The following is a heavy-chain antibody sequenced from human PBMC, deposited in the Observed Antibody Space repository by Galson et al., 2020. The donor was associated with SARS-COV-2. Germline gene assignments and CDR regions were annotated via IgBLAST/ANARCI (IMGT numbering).Heavy chain of an antibody. V-gene: IGHV3-21*01. D-gene: IGHD3-10*01. CDR3: ARDLYGSGNKWFDP. Sequence: GESLKISCAASGFRFIDYRMNWVRQSPERGLEWVSSISSDSLYRFYADSVRGRFTISRDNAKNSLFLQMNSLRDDDTAVYYCARDLYGSGNKWFDPWGQGTLVTVSS. CDR1: GFRFIDYR. CDR2: ISSDSLYR. J-gene: IGHJ5*02.